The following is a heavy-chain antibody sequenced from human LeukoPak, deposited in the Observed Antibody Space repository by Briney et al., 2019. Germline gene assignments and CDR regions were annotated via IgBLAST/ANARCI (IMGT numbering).Heavy chain of an antibody. CDR2: ISSSSSTI. V-gene: IGHV3-48*01. J-gene: IGHJ4*02. CDR1: GFTFSSYA. CDR3: ARVGAGGNAPGDY. Sequence: PGGSLRLSCAASGFTFSSYAMSWVRQAPGKGLEWDSYISSSSSTIYYADSVKGRFTISRDNAKNSLYLQMNSLRAEDTAVYYCARVGAGGNAPGDYWGQGTLVTVSS. D-gene: IGHD4-23*01.